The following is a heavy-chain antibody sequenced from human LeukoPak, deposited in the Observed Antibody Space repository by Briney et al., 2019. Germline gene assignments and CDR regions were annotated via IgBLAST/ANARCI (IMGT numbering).Heavy chain of an antibody. CDR1: GYSISSDCY. V-gene: IGHV4-38-2*01. CDR2: IYHSGST. CDR3: ARNCTAMAGIGNWLDL. D-gene: IGHD6-19*01. J-gene: IGHJ5*02. Sequence: SETLSLTCAVSGYSISSDCYWGWIRQPPGKGLEWIGSIYHSGSTYYNPSLQSRVTISVDTSNNQFSLKLNSVTAADTAVYYCARNCTAMAGIGNWLDLWGQGTLVTVSS.